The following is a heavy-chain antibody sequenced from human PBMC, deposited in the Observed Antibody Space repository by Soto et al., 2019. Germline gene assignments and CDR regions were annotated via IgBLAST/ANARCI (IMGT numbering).Heavy chain of an antibody. CDR2: IFDTGAP. D-gene: IGHD6-25*01. Sequence: PSETLSLTCIVSGGSISDNNSHWAWLRQPPGKGLEGVATIFDTGAPHYNPSLRSRLPISAAALHPPFPLTTDSVTASESVLYFCARQLRRKAAIGAQVMYWFDSWGPGILVTVSS. V-gene: IGHV4-39*01. J-gene: IGHJ5*01. CDR1: GGSISDNNSH. CDR3: ARQLRRKAAIGAQVMYWFDS.